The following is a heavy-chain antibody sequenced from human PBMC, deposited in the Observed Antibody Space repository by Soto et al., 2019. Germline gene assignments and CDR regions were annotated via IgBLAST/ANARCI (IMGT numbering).Heavy chain of an antibody. J-gene: IGHJ6*02. V-gene: IGHV3-30*18. Sequence: QVQLVESGGGVVQPGRSLRLSCAASGFTFSSYGMHWVRQAPGKGLEWVAVISYDGSNKYYADSVKGRFTISRDNSKNTLYLQMNSLRAEDTAVYYCAKGERSSWLYYYYYGMDIWGQGTTVTVSS. CDR2: ISYDGSNK. CDR1: GFTFSSYG. CDR3: AKGERSSWLYYYYYGMDI. D-gene: IGHD6-13*01.